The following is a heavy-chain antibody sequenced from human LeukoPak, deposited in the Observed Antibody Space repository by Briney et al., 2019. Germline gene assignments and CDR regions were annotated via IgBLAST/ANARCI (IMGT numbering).Heavy chain of an antibody. D-gene: IGHD3-3*01. V-gene: IGHV4-61*02. CDR2: IYTSGST. CDR3: AREKTIFGVVILTWFDP. Sequence: PSETLSLTCTVSGGSISSGSYYWSWIRQPAGKGPEWIGRIYTSGSTNYNPSLKSRVTISVDTSKNQFSLKLSSVTAADTAVYYCAREKTIFGVVILTWFDPWGQGTLVTVSS. CDR1: GGSISSGSYY. J-gene: IGHJ5*02.